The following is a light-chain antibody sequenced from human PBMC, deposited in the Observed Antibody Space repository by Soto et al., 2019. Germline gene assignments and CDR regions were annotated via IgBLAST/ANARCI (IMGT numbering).Light chain of an antibody. CDR1: QGISND. CDR3: QKYNSAPPLT. CDR2: AAS. Sequence: DIQMTQSPCSLSASVGDRVTITCRASQGISNDLAWYQQKPGKAPNLLIYAASTLQSGVPSRFSGSGSGTDFTLTLSSLQPEDVATYYCQKYNSAPPLTFGGGTKVEI. J-gene: IGKJ4*01. V-gene: IGKV1-27*01.